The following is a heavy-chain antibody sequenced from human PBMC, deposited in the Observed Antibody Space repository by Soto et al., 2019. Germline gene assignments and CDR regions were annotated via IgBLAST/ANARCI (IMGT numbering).Heavy chain of an antibody. CDR1: GFTFNSYA. CDR2: ISGSGGST. D-gene: IGHD6-19*01. J-gene: IGHJ4*02. CDR3: VQTVAGDY. V-gene: IGHV3-23*01. Sequence: GGSLRLSCAASGFTFNSYAMRWVRQATGTGLEWVSAISGSGGSTYYTDSVKGRFTISRDNSKNTLFLQMNSLRADDTAVYYCVQTVAGDYWGQGTLVTFSS.